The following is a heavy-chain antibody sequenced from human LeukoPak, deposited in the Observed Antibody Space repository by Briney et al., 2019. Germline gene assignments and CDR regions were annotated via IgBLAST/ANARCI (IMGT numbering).Heavy chain of an antibody. V-gene: IGHV3-21*01. CDR3: ARADGWLVRGWFDP. CDR2: ISSSSSYI. Sequence: NPGGSLRLSCAASGFTFNTYNMNWVRQAPGKGLEWVSSISSSSSYIYYADSVKGRFTISRDNAKNSLYLQMNTLRAEDTAVYYCARADGWLVRGWFDPWGQGTLVTVSS. D-gene: IGHD6-19*01. CDR1: GFTFNTYN. J-gene: IGHJ5*02.